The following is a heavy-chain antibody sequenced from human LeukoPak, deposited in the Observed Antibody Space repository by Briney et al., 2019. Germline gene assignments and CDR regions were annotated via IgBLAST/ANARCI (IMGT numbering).Heavy chain of an antibody. Sequence: GASVKVPCKASGYTFTSYDINWVRQATGQGLEWMGWMNPNNGNTGYAQKFQGRVTITRNTSISTAYMELSSLRSEDTAVYYCARTRLERRGYYYYYYMDVWGKGTTVTVSS. V-gene: IGHV1-8*03. J-gene: IGHJ6*03. D-gene: IGHD1-1*01. CDR3: ARTRLERRGYYYYYYMDV. CDR1: GYTFTSYD. CDR2: MNPNNGNT.